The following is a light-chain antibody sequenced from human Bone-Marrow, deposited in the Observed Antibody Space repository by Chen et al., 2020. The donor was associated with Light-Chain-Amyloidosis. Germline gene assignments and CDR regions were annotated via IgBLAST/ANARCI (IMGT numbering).Light chain of an antibody. Sequence: SYELKQPHSVSMSPGQTARITCSGDDLPTKYAYWYQQKPGQAPVLVIHRDTERPSGISERFSGSSSGTTATLTISGVQAENEADYHCQSADSSGTYEVIFGGGTKLTVL. J-gene: IGLJ2*01. CDR2: RDT. CDR1: DLPTKY. V-gene: IGLV3-25*03. CDR3: QSADSSGTYEVI.